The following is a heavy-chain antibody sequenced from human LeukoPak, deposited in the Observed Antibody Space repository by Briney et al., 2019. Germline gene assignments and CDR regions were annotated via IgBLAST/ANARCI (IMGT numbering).Heavy chain of an antibody. V-gene: IGHV1-18*01. Sequence: GASVKVSCKASGYTYTSYGISWVRHAPGQGLEWMGWISAYNGNTNYAQKLQGRVTMTTDTSTSTAYMELRSLRSDDTAVYYCASRTPTADNDYWGQGTLVTVSS. CDR2: ISAYNGNT. CDR3: ASRTPTADNDY. CDR1: GYTYTSYG. J-gene: IGHJ4*02. D-gene: IGHD6-25*01.